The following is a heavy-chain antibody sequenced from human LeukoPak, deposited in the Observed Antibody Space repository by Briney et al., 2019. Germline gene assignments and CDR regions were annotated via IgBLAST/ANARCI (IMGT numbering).Heavy chain of an antibody. CDR3: ARWAVAVPAFDY. J-gene: IGHJ4*02. CDR2: IIPILGIA. CDR1: GGTFSGYA. D-gene: IGHD6-19*01. V-gene: IGHV1-69*04. Sequence: GASVKVSCKASGGTFSGYAISWVRQAPGQGLEWMGRIIPILGIANYAQKFQGRVTITADKSTSTAYMELSSLRSEDTAVYYCARWAVAVPAFDYWGQGTLVTVSS.